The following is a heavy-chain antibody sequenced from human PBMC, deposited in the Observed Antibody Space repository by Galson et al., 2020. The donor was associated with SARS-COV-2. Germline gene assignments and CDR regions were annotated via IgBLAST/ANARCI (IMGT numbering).Heavy chain of an antibody. CDR1: GDSVSNTAYY. CDR2: IYNAGST. V-gene: IGHV4-39*01. Sequence: SETLSLTCTVSGDSVSNTAYYSGWIRQSPERGLESIGIIYNAGSTSYNPSLKSRITISADTCKNQFSLKLNSVTAADTAVYYCARHNVARLTYGMDNWGQGTTVTVSS. CDR3: ARHNVARLTYGMDN. D-gene: IGHD1-1*01. J-gene: IGHJ6*02.